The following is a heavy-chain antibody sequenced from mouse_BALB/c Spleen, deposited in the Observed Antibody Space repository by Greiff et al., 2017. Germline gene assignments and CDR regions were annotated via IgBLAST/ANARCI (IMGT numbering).Heavy chain of an antibody. V-gene: IGHV1S137*01. D-gene: IGHD2-10*02. J-gene: IGHJ4*01. CDR1: GYTFTDYA. CDR2: ISTYYGDA. Sequence: LQESGAELVRPGVSVKISCKGSGYTFTDYAMHWVKQSHAKSLEWIGVISTYYGDASYNQKFKGKATMTVDKSSSTAYMELARLTSEDSAIYYCARGYGPYYAMDYWGQGTSVTVSS. CDR3: ARGYGPYYAMDY.